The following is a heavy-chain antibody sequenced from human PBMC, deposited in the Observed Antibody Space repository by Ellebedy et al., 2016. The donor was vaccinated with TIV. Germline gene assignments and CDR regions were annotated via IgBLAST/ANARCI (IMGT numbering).Heavy chain of an antibody. CDR1: GGSISSYH. V-gene: IGHV4-59*01. J-gene: IGHJ4*02. CDR3: ARVPTPLSGYSSGWFYFDS. D-gene: IGHD6-19*01. Sequence: MPSETLSLTCTVSGGSISSYHWSRIRQPPGKGLEWIGYIYYSGSTDYNPSLQSRVTISMDTSENQFSLSLSSVTAADTAVYYCARVPTPLSGYSSGWFYFDSWGQGTLVTVSS. CDR2: IYYSGST.